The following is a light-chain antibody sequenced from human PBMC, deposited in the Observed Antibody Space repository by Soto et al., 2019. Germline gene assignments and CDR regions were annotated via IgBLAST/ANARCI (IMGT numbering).Light chain of an antibody. CDR1: HDISNS. CDR3: PTYGMFHRNT. J-gene: IGKJ2*01. V-gene: IGKV1-33*01. CDR2: EAS. Sequence: DIQMNQSPSSLSTSVGERVTITCQASHDISNSLNWYQQKPGKAPNLLIYEASKLQTGVPSRFSGGASRSHFTSANSNLQTEAIATYYSPTYGMFHRNTFGMETNLEIK.